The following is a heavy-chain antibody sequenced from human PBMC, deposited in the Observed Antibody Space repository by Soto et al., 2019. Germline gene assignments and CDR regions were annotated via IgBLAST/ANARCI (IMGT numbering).Heavy chain of an antibody. CDR3: ARDNSYSRSWPLNYYYYYGMDV. V-gene: IGHV3-33*01. CDR1: GFTFSSYG. CDR2: IWYDGSNK. Sequence: TGGSLRLSCAASGFTFSSYGMHWVRQAPGKGLEWVAVIWYDGSNKYYADSVKGRFTISRDNSKNTLYLQMNSLRAEDTAVYYCARDNSYSRSWPLNYYYYYGMDVWGQGTTVTVYS. J-gene: IGHJ6*02. D-gene: IGHD6-13*01.